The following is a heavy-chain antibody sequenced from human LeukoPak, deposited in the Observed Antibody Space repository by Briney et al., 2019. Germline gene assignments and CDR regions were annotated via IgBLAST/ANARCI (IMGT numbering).Heavy chain of an antibody. D-gene: IGHD6-6*01. Sequence: GGSLRLSCAASGFTFSSYSMNWVRQAPGKGLEWIGRIRSRSDGGTRDYAAPVKGRFSISREDSKNTVYLQMNSLKSEDTAVYYCTTDGGIGPRPIFDYWGQGSLVTVSS. V-gene: IGHV3-15*01. J-gene: IGHJ4*02. CDR2: IRSRSDGGTR. CDR3: TTDGGIGPRPIFDY. CDR1: GFTFSSYS.